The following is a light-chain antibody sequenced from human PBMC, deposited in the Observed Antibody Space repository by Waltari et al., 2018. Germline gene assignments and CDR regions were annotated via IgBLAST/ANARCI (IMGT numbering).Light chain of an antibody. CDR1: QRISAS. Sequence: EIVLTQSPGTLSLSPGERATLSCRASQRISASLSWYQQKLGQPPRLLIYDTSNRAIGIPDRFSGSGSGTDFTHTINRLEPEDFAVYFCQQYADSPITFGLGTRLDIK. CDR3: QQYADSPIT. J-gene: IGKJ5*01. V-gene: IGKV3-20*01. CDR2: DTS.